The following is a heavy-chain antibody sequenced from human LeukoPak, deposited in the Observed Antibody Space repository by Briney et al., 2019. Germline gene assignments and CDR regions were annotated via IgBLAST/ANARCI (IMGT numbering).Heavy chain of an antibody. CDR3: ARVCSGGSCYGAFDY. CDR1: GFTVSSNY. Sequence: GGSLRLSCAASGFTVSSNYMSWVRQAPGKGLEWVSVIYSGGSTYYADSVKGRVTISRDNSKNTRYLQMNSLRAEDTAVYYCARVCSGGSCYGAFDYWGQGTLVTVSS. CDR2: IYSGGST. J-gene: IGHJ4*02. D-gene: IGHD2-15*01. V-gene: IGHV3-53*01.